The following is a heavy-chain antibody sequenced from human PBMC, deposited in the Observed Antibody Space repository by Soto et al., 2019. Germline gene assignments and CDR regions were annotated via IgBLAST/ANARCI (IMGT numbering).Heavy chain of an antibody. CDR1: GGSISSGDYY. Sequence: SETLSLTCTVSGGSISSGDYYWSWIRQPPGKGLEWIGYIYYSGSTYYNPSLKSRVTISVDTSKNQFSLKLSSVTAADTAVYYCARVAAAEGDYGMDVWRQGTTVTVSS. CDR3: ARVAAAEGDYGMDV. J-gene: IGHJ6*02. V-gene: IGHV4-30-4*01. CDR2: IYYSGST. D-gene: IGHD6-13*01.